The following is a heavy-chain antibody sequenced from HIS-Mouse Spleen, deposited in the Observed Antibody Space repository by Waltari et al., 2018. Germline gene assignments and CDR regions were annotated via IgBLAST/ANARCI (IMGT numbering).Heavy chain of an antibody. V-gene: IGHV4-39*07. CDR3: AREIPYSSSWYDWYFDL. D-gene: IGHD6-13*01. CDR2: IYYSGST. J-gene: IGHJ2*01. Sequence: QLQLQESGPGLVKPSETLSLTCTVSGGSISSSSYYLGWMRPPPGKGLEWIGSIYYSGSTYYNPSLKSRVTISVDTSKNQFSLKLSSVTAADTAVYYCAREIPYSSSWYDWYFDLWGRGTLVTVSS. CDR1: GGSISSSSYY.